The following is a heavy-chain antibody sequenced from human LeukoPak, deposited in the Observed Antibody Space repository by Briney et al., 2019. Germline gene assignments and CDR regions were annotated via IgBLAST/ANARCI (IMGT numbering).Heavy chain of an antibody. CDR3: ARESVSYYYYYGMDV. CDR2: ISAYNGNT. V-gene: IGHV1-18*01. Sequence: ASVKVSCKASGYTFTSYGISWVRQAPGQGLEWMGWISAYNGNTNYAQKLQGRVTMTTDTSTSTAYMELRGLRSDDTAVYYCARESVSYYYYYGMDVWGQGTTVTVSS. CDR1: GYTFTSYG. J-gene: IGHJ6*02.